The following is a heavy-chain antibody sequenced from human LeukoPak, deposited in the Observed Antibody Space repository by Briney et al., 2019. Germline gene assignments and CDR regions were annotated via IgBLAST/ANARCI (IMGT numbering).Heavy chain of an antibody. D-gene: IGHD7-27*01. J-gene: IGHJ6*02. CDR3: ARDNWEGAPDWVYYYGMDV. CDR1: GFTFSSYE. V-gene: IGHV3-48*03. CDR2: ISSSGSTI. Sequence: PGGSLRLSCAASGFTFSSYEMNWVRQAPGKGLEWVSYISSSGSTIYYADSVKGRFTISRDNAKNSLYLQMNSLRAEDTAVYYCARDNWEGAPDWVYYYGMDVWGQGTTVTVSS.